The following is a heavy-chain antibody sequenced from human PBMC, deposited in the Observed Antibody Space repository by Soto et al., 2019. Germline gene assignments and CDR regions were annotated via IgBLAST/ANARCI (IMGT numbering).Heavy chain of an antibody. CDR3: ARWALNTLKDAFDI. V-gene: IGHV4-39*01. J-gene: IGHJ3*02. CDR2: IYYSGST. Sequence: TSETLSLTCTVSGGSISSSSYYWGWIRQPPGKGLEWIGSIYYSGSTYYNPSLKSRVTISVDTSKNQFSLKLSSVTAADTAVYYCARWALNTLKDAFDIWGQGTMVTVSS. D-gene: IGHD2-2*02. CDR1: GGSISSSSYY.